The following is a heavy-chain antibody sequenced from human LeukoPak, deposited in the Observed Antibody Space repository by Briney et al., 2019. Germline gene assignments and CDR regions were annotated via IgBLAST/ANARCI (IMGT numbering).Heavy chain of an antibody. CDR3: ARSYGSGSYSSYYGVDV. CDR1: GGSISSGDYY. J-gene: IGHJ6*02. CDR2: VYYSGST. Sequence: PSQTLSLTCTVSGGSISSGDYYWSWIRQPPGKGLEWIGSVYYSGSTYYNPSLKSRVTISVDTSKNHFSLKLSSVTAADTAVYYCARSYGSGSYSSYYGVDVWGQGTTVTVS. V-gene: IGHV4-39*02. D-gene: IGHD3-10*01.